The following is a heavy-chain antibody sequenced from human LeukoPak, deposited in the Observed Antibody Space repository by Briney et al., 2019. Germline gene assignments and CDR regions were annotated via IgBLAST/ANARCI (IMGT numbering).Heavy chain of an antibody. CDR2: INPSGGST. CDR3: ARDDSGSGSFDY. J-gene: IGHJ4*02. D-gene: IGHD3-10*01. V-gene: IGHV1-46*01. Sequence: ASVKVSCKASGYTFTSYDINWVRQATGQGLEWMGIINPSGGSTSYAQKFQGRVTMTRDTSTSTVYMELSSLRSEDTAVYYCARDDSGSGSFDYWGQGTLVTVSS. CDR1: GYTFTSYD.